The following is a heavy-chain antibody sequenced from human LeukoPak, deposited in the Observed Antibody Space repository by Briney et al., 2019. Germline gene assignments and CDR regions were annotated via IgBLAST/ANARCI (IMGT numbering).Heavy chain of an antibody. D-gene: IGHD3-22*01. CDR1: GGSISSYY. J-gene: IGHJ4*02. CDR2: IYYSGST. V-gene: IGHV4-59*01. Sequence: SETLSLTCTVSGGSISSYYWSWIRQPPGKGLEWIGYIYYSGSTNYNPSLKSRVTISVDTSKNQFPLKLSSVTAADTAVYYCARDYYDSSGYYYVDSWGQGTLVTVSS. CDR3: ARDYYDSSGYYYVDS.